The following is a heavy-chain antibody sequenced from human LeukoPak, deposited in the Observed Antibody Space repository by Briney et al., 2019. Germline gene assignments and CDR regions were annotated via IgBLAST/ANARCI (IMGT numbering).Heavy chain of an antibody. CDR3: AGTMVRGVKDDY. D-gene: IGHD3-10*01. CDR1: GGSISSYY. J-gene: IGHJ4*02. V-gene: IGHV4-59*08. CDR2: IYYSGST. Sequence: PSETLSLTCTVSGGSISSYYWSWIRQPPGKGLEWIGYIYYSGSTNSNPSLKSRVTISVDTSKNQFSLKLSSVTAADTAVYYCAGTMVRGVKDDYWGQGTLVTVSS.